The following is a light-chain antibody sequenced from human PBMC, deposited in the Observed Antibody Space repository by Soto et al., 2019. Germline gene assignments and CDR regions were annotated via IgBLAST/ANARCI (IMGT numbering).Light chain of an antibody. J-gene: IGKJ4*01. CDR1: KSVNNN. Sequence: EIVMTQSPATLSVSQGETATLSCRASKSVNNNLAWYQQEPGQAPRLLIYRTSTRATGVPARISGSGSGTEFTLTISSLQSEDFAVFYCQQYREWPLTFGGGTNVELK. CDR3: QQYREWPLT. V-gene: IGKV3-15*01. CDR2: RTS.